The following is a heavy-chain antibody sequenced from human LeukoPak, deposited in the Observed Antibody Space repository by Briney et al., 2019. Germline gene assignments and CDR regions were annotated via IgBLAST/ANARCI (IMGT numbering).Heavy chain of an antibody. D-gene: IGHD3-10*01. CDR1: GFTFSSYS. CDR2: IRYDGSNK. J-gene: IGHJ4*02. CDR3: AKDQPLLLWFGEMVY. V-gene: IGHV3-30*02. Sequence: PGGSLRLSCAASGFTFSSYSMNWVRQAPGKGLEWVAFIRYDGSNKYYADSVKGRFTISRDNSKNTLYLQMNSLRAEDTAVYYCAKDQPLLLWFGEMVYWGQGTLVTVSS.